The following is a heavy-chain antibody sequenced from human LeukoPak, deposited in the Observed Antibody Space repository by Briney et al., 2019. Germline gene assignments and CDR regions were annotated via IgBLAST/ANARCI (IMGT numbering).Heavy chain of an antibody. CDR1: GGSFSGYY. D-gene: IGHD3-10*01. CDR3: ATGSPGYGSGSYGYSYYGMDV. V-gene: IGHV4-34*01. CDR2: INHSGST. J-gene: IGHJ6*02. Sequence: SETLSLTCAVYGGSFSGYYWSWIRQPPGKGLEWIGEINHSGSTNYNPSLRSRVTISVDTSKNQFSLKLSSVTAADTAVYYCATGSPGYGSGSYGYSYYGMDVWGQGTTVTVSS.